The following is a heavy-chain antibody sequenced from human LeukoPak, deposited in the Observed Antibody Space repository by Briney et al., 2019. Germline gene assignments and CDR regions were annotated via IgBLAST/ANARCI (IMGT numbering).Heavy chain of an antibody. Sequence: GGSLRLSCAASGFTFSSYAMSWVRQAPGKGLEWVSVISGSGGSTYYADSVQGRFTISRDNSNNTLYLRMNSLRADDTAVYYCAKRGYDSSGYYGYFDYWAQGTLVTVSS. CDR1: GFTFSSYA. V-gene: IGHV3-23*01. CDR2: ISGSGGST. D-gene: IGHD3-22*01. J-gene: IGHJ4*02. CDR3: AKRGYDSSGYYGYFDY.